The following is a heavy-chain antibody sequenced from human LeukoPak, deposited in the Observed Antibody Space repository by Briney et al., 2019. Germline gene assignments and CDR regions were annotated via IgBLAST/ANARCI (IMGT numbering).Heavy chain of an antibody. CDR3: AKIEVDRYFDAFDI. CDR2: ISGSGGST. J-gene: IGHJ3*02. D-gene: IGHD1-26*01. Sequence: PGGSLRLSCAASGFTLRSYAMRSVRQAPGKGLEWVSAISGSGGSTYYADSVKGRFTISRDNSKNTLYLQMNSLRAEDTAVYYCAKIEVDRYFDAFDIWGQGTMVTVSS. CDR1: GFTLRSYA. V-gene: IGHV3-23*01.